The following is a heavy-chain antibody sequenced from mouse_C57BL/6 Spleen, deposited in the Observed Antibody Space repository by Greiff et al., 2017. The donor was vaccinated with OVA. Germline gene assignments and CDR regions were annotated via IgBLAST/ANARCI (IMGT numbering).Heavy chain of an antibody. CDR3: ARSFVDY. V-gene: IGHV1-61*01. CDR1: GYTFTSYW. Sequence: VKLQQPGAELVRPGSSVKLSCKASGYTFTSYWMDWVKQRPGQGLEWIGNIYPSDSETHYNQTFKDKATLTVDKSSSTAYMQLSSLTSEDSAVYYCARSFVDYWGQGTTLTVSS. J-gene: IGHJ2*01. CDR2: IYPSDSET.